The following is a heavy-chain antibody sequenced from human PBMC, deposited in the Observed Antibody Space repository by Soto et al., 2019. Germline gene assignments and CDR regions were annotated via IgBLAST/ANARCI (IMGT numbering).Heavy chain of an antibody. CDR2: IRQDGSGE. CDR3: ARYCSGGTCYPAHYYFYIDV. V-gene: IGHV3-7*01. D-gene: IGHD2-15*01. Sequence: GGSLRLSCAASGFTFSSHWMGWVRQTPGKGLEWVATIRQDGSGEYYVDSVKGRFTISRDNAKNSLFLQMNSLRVEDTAVYYCARYCSGGTCYPAHYYFYIDVWGKGTTVTVSS. J-gene: IGHJ6*03. CDR1: GFTFSSHW.